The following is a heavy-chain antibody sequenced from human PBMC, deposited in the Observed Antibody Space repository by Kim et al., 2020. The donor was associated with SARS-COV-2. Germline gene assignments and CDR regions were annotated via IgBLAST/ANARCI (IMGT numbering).Heavy chain of an antibody. Sequence: DSVKGRFTISRDNSKNTLYLQMNSLRAEDTAVYYCAKGGSSSWYGLFFDYWGQGTLVTVSS. J-gene: IGHJ4*02. V-gene: IGHV3-23*01. CDR3: AKGGSSSWYGLFFDY. D-gene: IGHD6-13*01.